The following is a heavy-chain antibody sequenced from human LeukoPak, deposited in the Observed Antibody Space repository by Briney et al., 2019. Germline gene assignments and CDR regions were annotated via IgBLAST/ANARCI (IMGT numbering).Heavy chain of an antibody. CDR1: GGSFSGYY. V-gene: IGHV4-34*01. J-gene: IGHJ4*02. CDR3: ARAHYDFWSGYTN. Sequence: SETLSLTCAVYGGSFSGYYWSWIRQPPGKGLEWIGEINHSGSTNYNPSLKSRVTISVDTSKNQFSLKLSSVTAADTAVYYCARAHYDFWSGYTNWGQGTLVTVSS. CDR2: INHSGST. D-gene: IGHD3-3*01.